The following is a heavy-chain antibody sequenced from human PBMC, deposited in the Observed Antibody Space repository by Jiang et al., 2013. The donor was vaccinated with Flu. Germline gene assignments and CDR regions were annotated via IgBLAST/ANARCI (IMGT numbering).Heavy chain of an antibody. Sequence: QLVESGPGVVKPSGTLSLTCAVSGDSITNTHWWTWVRQSPGKGLEWIGEIYHSGSINSHPSLRSRVTMSVDKSKNHFSLNLTSVTAADTAVYYCAAGARGVNYFDYWGQGILVTVSS. CDR2: IYHSGSI. V-gene: IGHV4-4*02. D-gene: IGHD4-23*01. CDR3: AAGARGVNYFDY. CDR1: GDSITNTHW. J-gene: IGHJ4*02.